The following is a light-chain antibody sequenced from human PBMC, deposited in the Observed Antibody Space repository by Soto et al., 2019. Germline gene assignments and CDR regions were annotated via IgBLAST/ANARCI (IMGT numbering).Light chain of an antibody. J-gene: IGLJ1*01. V-gene: IGLV1-40*01. CDR1: SSNIGAGYD. CDR3: QSYDRSLSGYI. CDR2: GNS. Sequence: QSVLTQSPSVSGAPGQKVTISCTGSSSNIGAGYDVHWYQQLPGTAPKPLIYGNSTWPSGVPDRFSGSKSGTSASLAITGLQAEDEADYYCQSYDRSLSGYIFGTGTKVTVL.